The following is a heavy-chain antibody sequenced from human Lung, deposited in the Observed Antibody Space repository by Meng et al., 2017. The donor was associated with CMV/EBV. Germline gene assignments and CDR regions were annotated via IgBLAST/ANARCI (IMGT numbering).Heavy chain of an antibody. Sequence: GEXXKISCAASGFTFSSTWMHWVRQAPGKGLVWVSRINSVGSSTIYADSVKGRFTISIDNAKNTLYLQMNSLRSEDTAVYYCAREPYDYDSSLEYWGQGNXVNGAS. V-gene: IGHV3-74*01. CDR2: INSVGSST. J-gene: IGHJ4*02. D-gene: IGHD3-22*01. CDR3: AREPYDYDSSLEY. CDR1: GFTFSSTW.